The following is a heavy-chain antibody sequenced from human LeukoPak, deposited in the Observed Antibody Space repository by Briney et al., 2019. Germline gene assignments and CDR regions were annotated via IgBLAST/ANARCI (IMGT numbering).Heavy chain of an antibody. D-gene: IGHD3-3*01. V-gene: IGHV3-15*01. CDR2: IKSKTDGGTT. CDR3: TTGFTPTYYDFWSGFDY. CDR1: GFTFSNAW. Sequence: GGSLRLSCAASGFTFSNAWMSWVRQAPGKGLGWVGRIKSKTDGGTTDYAAPVKGRFTISRDDSKNTLYLQMNSLKTEDTAVYYCTTGFTPTYYDFWSGFDYWGQGTLVTVSS. J-gene: IGHJ4*02.